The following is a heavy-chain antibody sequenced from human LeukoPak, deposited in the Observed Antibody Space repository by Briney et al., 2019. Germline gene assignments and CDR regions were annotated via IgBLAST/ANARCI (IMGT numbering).Heavy chain of an antibody. CDR2: IGGSGGST. V-gene: IGHV3-23*01. Sequence: PGGSLRLSCAASGFTFSSYAMTWVRQAPGKGLEWVSFIGGSGGSTYYADSVKGRFTISRDNSKNTLYLQMNSLRAEDTALYYCAKDLAKAKFGELPRFDPWGQGTLVTVSS. CDR1: GFTFSSYA. J-gene: IGHJ5*02. CDR3: AKDLAKAKFGELPRFDP. D-gene: IGHD3-10*01.